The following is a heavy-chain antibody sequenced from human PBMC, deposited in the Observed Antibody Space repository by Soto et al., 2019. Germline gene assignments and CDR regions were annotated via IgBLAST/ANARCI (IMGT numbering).Heavy chain of an antibody. CDR2: IYYSGST. CDR1: GGSISSYY. CDR3: ARVQGGSSSWYTPYYYCGMDV. D-gene: IGHD6-13*01. V-gene: IGHV4-59*01. Sequence: ASETLSLTCTVSGGSISSYYWSWIRQPPGKGLEWIGYIYYSGSTNYNPSLKSRVTISVDTSKNQFSLKLSSVTAADTAVYYCARVQGGSSSWYTPYYYCGMDVWGQGTTVTVSS. J-gene: IGHJ6*02.